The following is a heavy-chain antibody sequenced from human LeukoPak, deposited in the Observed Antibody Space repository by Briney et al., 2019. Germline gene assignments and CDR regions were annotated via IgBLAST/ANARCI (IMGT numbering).Heavy chain of an antibody. CDR1: GASISGYY. CDR2: IHYSGGT. Sequence: SETLSLTCSVSGASISGYYWRWIRQPPGKGLEWIGYIHYSGGTNYNTSLRSGVNISVDTSKNQFSLNLSFVTATDTAVYYCARQNPAAAGQGLDYWGQGALVIVSS. D-gene: IGHD6-13*01. J-gene: IGHJ4*02. CDR3: ARQNPAAAGQGLDY. V-gene: IGHV4-59*08.